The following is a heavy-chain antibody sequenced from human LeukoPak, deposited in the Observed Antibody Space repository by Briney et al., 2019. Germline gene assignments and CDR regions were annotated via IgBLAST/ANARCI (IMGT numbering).Heavy chain of an antibody. V-gene: IGHV4-39*01. D-gene: IGHD3-10*01. CDR3: ARIGATDYYGSGSYYRAPFDN. CDR2: VYYSGST. CDR1: GGSISSSRYY. Sequence: KSSETLSLTCTVSGGSISSSRYYWGWIRQPPGKGPEWIANVYYSGSTYYNPSLKSRITISVDTSKNQFSLKMSSVTAADTAVYYCARIGATDYYGSGSYYRAPFDNWGQGTLVTVSS. J-gene: IGHJ4*02.